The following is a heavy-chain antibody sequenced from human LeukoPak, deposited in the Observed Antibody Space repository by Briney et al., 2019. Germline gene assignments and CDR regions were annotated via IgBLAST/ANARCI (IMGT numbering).Heavy chain of an antibody. J-gene: IGHJ6*02. Sequence: ASVKVSCKASGYTFTSYYMHWVRQAPGQGLEWMGIINPSGGSTSYAQKFQGRVTMTRDTSTSTVYMELSSLRSEGTAVYYCARDRDVLLWFGESPPSGGMDVWGQGTTVTVSS. CDR3: ARDRDVLLWFGESPPSGGMDV. V-gene: IGHV1-46*01. CDR2: INPSGGST. D-gene: IGHD3-10*01. CDR1: GYTFTSYY.